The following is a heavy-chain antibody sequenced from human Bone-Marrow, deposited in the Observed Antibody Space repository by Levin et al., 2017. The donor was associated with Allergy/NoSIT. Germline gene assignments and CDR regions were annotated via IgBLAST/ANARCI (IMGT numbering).Heavy chain of an antibody. CDR3: AHRRIASTGSHFDY. V-gene: IGHV2-5*02. CDR2: IYWDDDK. CDR1: GLSLSAHGVG. Sequence: ESGPTLVKPTQTLSLTCTVSGLSLSAHGVGVAWIRPPPGKALEWLALIYWDDDKRFRSSLRSRITITKDTSKNQVVFTMTNMDPADTATYFCAHRRIASTGSHFDYWGQGILVTVAS. J-gene: IGHJ4*02. D-gene: IGHD6-13*01.